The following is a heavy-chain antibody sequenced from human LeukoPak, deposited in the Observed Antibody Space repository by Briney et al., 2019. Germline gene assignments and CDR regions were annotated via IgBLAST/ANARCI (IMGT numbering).Heavy chain of an antibody. V-gene: IGHV3-66*01. CDR2: IYSGGST. Sequence: GGSLRLSCAASGFTFSSYAMSWVRQAPGKGLEWVSVIYSGGSTYYADSVKGRFTISRDNSKNTLYLQLNSLRVEDTAVYYCARRPDYGGTPTFDYWGQGTLVTVSS. J-gene: IGHJ4*02. CDR1: GFTFSSYA. CDR3: ARRPDYGGTPTFDY. D-gene: IGHD4-23*01.